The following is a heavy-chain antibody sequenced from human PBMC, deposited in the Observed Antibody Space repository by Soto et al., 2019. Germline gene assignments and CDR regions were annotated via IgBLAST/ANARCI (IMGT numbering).Heavy chain of an antibody. J-gene: IGHJ6*02. D-gene: IGHD6-13*01. Sequence: ASVKVSCKASGYTFTGYYMHWVRQAPGQGLEWMGWINPNSGGTNYAQKFQGWVTMTRDTSISTAYMELSRLRSDDTAVYYCVRNSDYYYYGMDVWGQGTTVTVSS. V-gene: IGHV1-2*04. CDR1: GYTFTGYY. CDR2: INPNSGGT. CDR3: VRNSDYYYYGMDV.